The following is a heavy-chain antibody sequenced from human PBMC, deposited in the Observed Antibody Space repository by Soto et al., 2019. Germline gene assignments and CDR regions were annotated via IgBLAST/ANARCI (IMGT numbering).Heavy chain of an antibody. Sequence: GGSLRLSCAASGFTVSSNYMSWVRQAPGKGLEWVSVIYSGGSTYYADSVKGRFTISRDNSKNTLYLQMNSLRAEDTAVYYCASAYDPHAFDIWGQGTMVTVSS. CDR2: IYSGGST. V-gene: IGHV3-53*01. CDR3: ASAYDPHAFDI. J-gene: IGHJ3*02. CDR1: GFTVSSNY. D-gene: IGHD3-16*01.